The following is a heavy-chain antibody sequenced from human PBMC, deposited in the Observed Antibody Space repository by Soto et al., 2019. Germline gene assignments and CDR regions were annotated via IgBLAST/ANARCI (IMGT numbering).Heavy chain of an antibody. Sequence: TLSLTCAVSGGSIGSGGYSWSWIRQPPGKGLERIGYIYHSGSTYYNPSLKSRVTISVDRSKNQFSLKLSSVTAADTAVYYCARLAVAGGYYYYGMDVWGQGTTVTVSS. CDR3: ARLAVAGGYYYYGMDV. V-gene: IGHV4-30-2*01. CDR2: IYHSGST. CDR1: GGSIGSGGYS. J-gene: IGHJ6*02. D-gene: IGHD6-19*01.